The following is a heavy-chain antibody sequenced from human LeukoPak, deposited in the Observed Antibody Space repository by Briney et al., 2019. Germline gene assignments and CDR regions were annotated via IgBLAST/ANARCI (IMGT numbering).Heavy chain of an antibody. V-gene: IGHV4-59*01. CDR1: GGSISPYY. J-gene: IGHJ4*02. D-gene: IGHD2-15*01. CDR3: ARVGVDCSGGSCSIHYFDY. Sequence: SETLSLTCVVSGGSISPYYWSWIRQSPGKGLEWIGYIDPSGSASYNPSLKSRVTISVDTSKNQFSLKLSSVTAADTAVYYCARVGVDCSGGSCSIHYFDYWGQGTLVTVSS. CDR2: IDPSGSA.